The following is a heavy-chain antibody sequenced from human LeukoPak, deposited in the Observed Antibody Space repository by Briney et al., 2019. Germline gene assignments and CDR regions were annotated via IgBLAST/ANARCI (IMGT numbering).Heavy chain of an antibody. CDR3: ARRRGMGSLDY. Sequence: GGSLRLSCVGSGFTFSSCWMSWVRQAPGKGLEWVANIKQDGSEKYYVDSVKGRFTISRDNAKNSLYLQMDRLRAEDTAMYYCARRRGMGSLDYWGQGTLVTASS. V-gene: IGHV3-7*03. CDR2: IKQDGSEK. D-gene: IGHD2-8*01. CDR1: GFTFSSCW. J-gene: IGHJ4*02.